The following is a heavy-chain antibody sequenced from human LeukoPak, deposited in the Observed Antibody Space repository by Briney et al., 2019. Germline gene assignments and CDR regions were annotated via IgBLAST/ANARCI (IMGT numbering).Heavy chain of an antibody. V-gene: IGHV3-48*03. CDR2: ISSSGSTI. D-gene: IGHD1-26*01. CDR1: GFTFSSYE. J-gene: IGHJ4*02. Sequence: PGGSLRLSCAASGFTFSSYEMNWVRQAPGKGLEWVSYISSSGSTIYYADSVKGRFTISRDNAKNTLYLQMNSLRAEDTAVYYCAREYSEGANGPGGVDYWGQGTLVTVSS. CDR3: AREYSEGANGPGGVDY.